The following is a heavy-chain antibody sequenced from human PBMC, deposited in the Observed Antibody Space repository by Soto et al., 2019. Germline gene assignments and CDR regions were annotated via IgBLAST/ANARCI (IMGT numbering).Heavy chain of an antibody. J-gene: IGHJ4*02. Sequence: QVQLQESGPGLVKPSQTLSLTCTVSGGSISSGGYYWSWIRQHPGKGLEWIGYIYYSGSTYYNPSLRSRVTIAVDTSKNQFSLKLSSATAADTAVYYCARDIYGDGYFDYWGQGTLVTVSS. CDR1: GGSISSGGYY. D-gene: IGHD4-17*01. CDR2: IYYSGST. V-gene: IGHV4-31*03. CDR3: ARDIYGDGYFDY.